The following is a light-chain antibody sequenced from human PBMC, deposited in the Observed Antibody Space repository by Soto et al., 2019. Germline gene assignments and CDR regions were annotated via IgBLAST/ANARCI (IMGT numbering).Light chain of an antibody. CDR2: DAS. Sequence: EVALTQSPGTLSLSPGARATLSCRASQNIANDYLTWYQQKPGQAPRVLIYDASTRATGIPDRFSRSGSGTDFTLTISRLEPEDFAMYYCQQYGSSPWTFGQGTKVEI. V-gene: IGKV3-20*01. CDR1: QNIANDY. CDR3: QQYGSSPWT. J-gene: IGKJ1*01.